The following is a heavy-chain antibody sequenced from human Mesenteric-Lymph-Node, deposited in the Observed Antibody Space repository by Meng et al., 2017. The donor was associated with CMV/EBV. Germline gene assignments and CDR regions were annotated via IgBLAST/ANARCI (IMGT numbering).Heavy chain of an antibody. CDR1: GGTFSSYA. V-gene: IGHV1-69*05. D-gene: IGHD1-1*01. CDR3: ARARGFATTRFDAFDI. Sequence: SVKVSCKASGGTFSSYAISWVRQAPGQGLEWMGGIIPIFGTANYAQKFKGRVTITTDESTSTAYMELSSQRSEDTAVYYCARARGFATTRFDAFDIWGQGTMVTVSS. J-gene: IGHJ3*02. CDR2: IIPIFGTA.